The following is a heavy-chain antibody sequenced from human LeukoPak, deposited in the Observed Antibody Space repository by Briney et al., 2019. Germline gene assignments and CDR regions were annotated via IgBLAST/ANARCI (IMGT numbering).Heavy chain of an antibody. CDR2: IIPILGIA. CDR1: GGTFSSYT. CDR3: AREQPREEMATLDNDY. J-gene: IGHJ4*02. V-gene: IGHV1-69*04. Sequence: SVKVSCKASGGTFSSYTISWVRQAPGQGLEWMGRIIPILGIANYAQKFQGRVTITADKSTSTAYMELSSLRSEDTAVYYCAREQPREEMATLDNDYWGQGTLVTVPS. D-gene: IGHD5-24*01.